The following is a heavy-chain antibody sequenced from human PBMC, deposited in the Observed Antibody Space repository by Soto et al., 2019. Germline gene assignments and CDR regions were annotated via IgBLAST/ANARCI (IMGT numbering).Heavy chain of an antibody. CDR2: TYYRSKWNY. CDR3: ARDPPDFNSGLDY. Sequence: PSQTLSLTCAISGDSVSNKGATWNWVRLSPSRGLEWLGRTYYRSKWNYDYAISAKSRISINPDTSKNQFSLQLNSVTPEDTAVYYCARDPPDFNSGLDYWGQGTVVTVSS. CDR1: GDSVSNKGAT. J-gene: IGHJ4*02. V-gene: IGHV6-1*01. D-gene: IGHD1-26*01.